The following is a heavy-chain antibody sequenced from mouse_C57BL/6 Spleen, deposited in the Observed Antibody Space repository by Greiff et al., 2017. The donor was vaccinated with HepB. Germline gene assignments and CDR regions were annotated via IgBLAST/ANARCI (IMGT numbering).Heavy chain of an antibody. Sequence: VMLVESGPELVKPGASVKISCKASGYAFSSSWMNWVKQRPGKGLEWIGRIYPGDGDTNYNGKFKGKATLTADKSSSTAYMQLSSLTSEDSAVYFCARHGSSLYWYFDVWGTGTTVTVSS. V-gene: IGHV1-82*01. CDR2: IYPGDGDT. CDR1: GYAFSSSW. D-gene: IGHD1-1*01. CDR3: ARHGSSLYWYFDV. J-gene: IGHJ1*03.